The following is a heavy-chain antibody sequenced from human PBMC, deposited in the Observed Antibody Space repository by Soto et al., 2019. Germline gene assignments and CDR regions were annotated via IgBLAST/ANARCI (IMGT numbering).Heavy chain of an antibody. J-gene: IGHJ4*02. D-gene: IGHD2-21*01. CDR1: GGTFSSYT. CDR3: ARDPSAGDSAGY. CDR2: IIPILGIA. V-gene: IGHV1-69*08. Sequence: QVQLVQSGAEVKKPGSSVKVSCKASGGTFSSYTISWVRQAPGQGLEWMGRIIPILGIANYAQKFQGRVTITADKSTSTAFMELSSLRSEDTAVYYCARDPSAGDSAGYWGQGTLVTVSS.